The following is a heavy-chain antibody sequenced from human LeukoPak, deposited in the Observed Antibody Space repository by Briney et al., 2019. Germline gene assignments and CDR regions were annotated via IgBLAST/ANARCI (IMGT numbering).Heavy chain of an antibody. CDR3: ARWDTFNYYDSSGLDY. CDR2: MNPNSGNT. Sequence: ASVKVSCKASGYTFTSYDINWVRQATGQGLEWMGWMNPNSGNTGYAHKFQGRVTITRNTSISTAYMELSSLRSEGTAVYYCARWDTFNYYDSSGLDYWGQGTLVTVSS. J-gene: IGHJ4*02. CDR1: GYTFTSYD. V-gene: IGHV1-8*03. D-gene: IGHD3-22*01.